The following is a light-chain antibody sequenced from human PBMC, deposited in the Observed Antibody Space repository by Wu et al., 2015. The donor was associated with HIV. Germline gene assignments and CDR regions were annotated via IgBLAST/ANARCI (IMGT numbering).Light chain of an antibody. Sequence: EILMTQFPAALSVSPGESATLFCKAGQTIRGNLAWYQQKPGQAPRLLIYAVSARATGVPARFSGSGSETEFSLTISSLQSEDSGIYYCQQYDNGPPITFGQGTRLEI. V-gene: IGKV3-15*01. CDR1: QTIRGN. CDR3: QQYDNGPPIT. J-gene: IGKJ5*01. CDR2: AVS.